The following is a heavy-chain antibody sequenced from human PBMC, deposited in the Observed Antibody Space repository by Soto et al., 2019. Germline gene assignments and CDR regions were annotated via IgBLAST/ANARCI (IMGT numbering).Heavy chain of an antibody. CDR1: GVTFSSYD. V-gene: IGHV3-13*04. J-gene: IGHJ4*02. Sequence: GGSLRLSCAASGVTFSSYDMHWVRQATGKGLEWVSSIGTAGDTYYPGSVKGRFTISRENAKNSLYLQMNSLRAADTAVYYCTRVGRLRFFDYWGQGTLVTVSS. CDR3: TRVGRLRFFDY. CDR2: IGTAGDT. D-gene: IGHD2-21*02.